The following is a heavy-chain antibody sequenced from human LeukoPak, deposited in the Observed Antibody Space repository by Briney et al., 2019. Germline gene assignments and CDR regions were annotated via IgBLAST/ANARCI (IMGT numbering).Heavy chain of an antibody. CDR3: AKSYIVVVVAPDAFDI. V-gene: IGHV3-23*01. CDR2: ISGSGGST. CDR1: GFTFSSYA. J-gene: IGHJ3*02. Sequence: PGGSLRLSCAASGFTFSSYAMSWVRQAPGKGLEWVSGISGSGGSTYYADSVKGRFTISRDNSKNTLYLQMNSLRAEDTAVYYCAKSYIVVVVAPDAFDIWGQGTMVTVSS. D-gene: IGHD2-15*01.